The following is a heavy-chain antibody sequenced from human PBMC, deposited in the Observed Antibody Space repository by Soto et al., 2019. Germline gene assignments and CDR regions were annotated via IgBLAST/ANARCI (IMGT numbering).Heavy chain of an antibody. V-gene: IGHV4-34*01. CDR1: GGSFSGYY. CDR2: INHSGST. J-gene: IGHJ4*02. Sequence: SETLSLTCAVYGGSFSGYYWSWIRQPPGKGLEWIGEINHSGSTNYNPSLKSRVTISVDTSKNQFSLKLSSVTAADTAVYYCARENYYDSSGYYDVWGQGTLVTVSS. CDR3: ARENYYDSSGYYDV. D-gene: IGHD3-22*01.